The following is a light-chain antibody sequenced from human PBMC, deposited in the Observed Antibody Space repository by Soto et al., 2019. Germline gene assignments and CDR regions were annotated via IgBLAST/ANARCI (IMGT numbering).Light chain of an antibody. CDR3: SSYTSSSTLDV. J-gene: IGLJ1*01. CDR1: SSDVGGYNY. CDR2: DVS. Sequence: QSVLTQPASVSGSPGQSITISCTGISSDVGGYNYVSWYQQHPGKAPKLMIYDVSNRPSGVSNRFSGSKSGNTASLTISGLQAEGEADYYCSSYTSSSTLDVFGTGTKVTVL. V-gene: IGLV2-14*01.